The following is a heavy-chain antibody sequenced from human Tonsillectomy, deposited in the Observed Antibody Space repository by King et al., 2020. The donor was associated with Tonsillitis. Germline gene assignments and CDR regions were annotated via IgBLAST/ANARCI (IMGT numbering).Heavy chain of an antibody. J-gene: IGHJ4*02. V-gene: IGHV1-2*02. CDR1: GYTFTGYY. D-gene: IGHD3-22*01. CDR2: INHYSGGT. Sequence: VQLVESGAEVKKPGASVTVSCKASGYTFTGYYMHWVRQAPGQGLEWMGWINHYSGGTNYAQKFQGRVTMTRDTSISTAYMELSRLRSDDTAVYYCALDYYYDSNGYIPFMGDNGYWGQGTLVTVSS. CDR3: ALDYYYDSNGYIPFMGDNGY.